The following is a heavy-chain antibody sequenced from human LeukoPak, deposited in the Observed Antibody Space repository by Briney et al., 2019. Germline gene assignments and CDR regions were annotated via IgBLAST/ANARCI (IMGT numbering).Heavy chain of an antibody. CDR3: ARATRDGYNYYYFDY. D-gene: IGHD5-24*01. J-gene: IGHJ4*02. CDR2: ISHDVKTT. CDR1: GFSFSDSV. Sequence: GGSLRLSCVASGFSFSDSVIHWVRQAPGKGLEWVAVISHDVKTTYYADSVKGRFTISRDNSKNTLYLQMNDLRADDTAVYYCARATRDGYNYYYFDYWGQGSLVTVSS. V-gene: IGHV3-30*14.